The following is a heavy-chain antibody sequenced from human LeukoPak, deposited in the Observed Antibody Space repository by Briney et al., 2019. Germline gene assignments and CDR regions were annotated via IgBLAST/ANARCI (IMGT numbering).Heavy chain of an antibody. D-gene: IGHD6-19*01. CDR3: ARDLSSGSST. V-gene: IGHV4-59*01. CDR1: GRSISSYY. J-gene: IGHJ5*02. Sequence: SESLSLTCTLSGRSISSYYWSSIQQPPGKGLEWIGYIYYSGGTNYNPSLKSRVTISVDASKNQFSLKLSSVTAADTAVYYCARDLSSGSSTWGQGAVVTVS. CDR2: IYYSGGT.